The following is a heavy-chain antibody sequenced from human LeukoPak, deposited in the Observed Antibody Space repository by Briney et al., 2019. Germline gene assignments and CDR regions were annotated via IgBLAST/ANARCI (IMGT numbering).Heavy chain of an antibody. J-gene: IGHJ4*02. V-gene: IGHV3-53*01. D-gene: IGHD3-22*01. CDR3: ARGPYYFDSSGASPYFDS. CDR1: GFTVSSSY. CDR2: IYTGGNT. Sequence: GGSLRLSCAASGFTVSSSYMSWVRQAPGKGLEWVSVIYTGGNTYYADSVKGRFTISRDNSKNTLYLQMNSLRAEDTAVYYCARGPYYFDSSGASPYFDSWGQGTLVTVSS.